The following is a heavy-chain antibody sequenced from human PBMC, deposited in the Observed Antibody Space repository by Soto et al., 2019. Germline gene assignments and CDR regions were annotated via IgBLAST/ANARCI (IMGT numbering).Heavy chain of an antibody. V-gene: IGHV1-46*01. CDR3: LRDYDILTAYQYYFDY. D-gene: IGHD3-9*01. CDR1: GYTFTNYY. J-gene: IGHJ4*02. CDR2: INPSGGST. Sequence: ASVKVSCKASGYTFTNYYMHWVRQAPGQGLEWMGIINPSGGSTTYAQRFQGRFTMTRDTSTSTVYKELSSLKSEDKAVFYFLRDYDILTAYQYYFDYWGQGTLVTVSS.